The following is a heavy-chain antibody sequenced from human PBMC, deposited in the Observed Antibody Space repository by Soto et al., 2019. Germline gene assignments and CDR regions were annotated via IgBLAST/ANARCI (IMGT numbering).Heavy chain of an antibody. CDR1: GLTFGSYA. J-gene: IGHJ4*02. CDR3: AKVSPSHVGGWELPFDY. Sequence: EVQLLESGGGLVQPGGSLRLSCAASGLTFGSYAMSWVRQAPGKGLEWVSAISGSGGTTYYADSVRGRFTISRDNSENTLYLQMNSLRADDTAVYYCAKVSPSHVGGWELPFDYWGQGTLVTVSS. D-gene: IGHD2-21*01. CDR2: ISGSGGTT. V-gene: IGHV3-23*01.